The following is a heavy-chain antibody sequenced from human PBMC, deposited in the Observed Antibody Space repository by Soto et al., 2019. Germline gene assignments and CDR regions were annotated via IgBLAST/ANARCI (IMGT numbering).Heavy chain of an antibody. J-gene: IGHJ6*02. Sequence: SETLSLTCAISGDSVSSNSAAWNWIRQSPSRGLEWLGRTNYRSKWYNDYAVSVKSRITINPDTSKNQFSLQLNSVTPEDTAVYYCARDLVGATGGYYYYYGMDVWGQGTTVTVSS. CDR3: ARDLVGATGGYYYYYGMDV. D-gene: IGHD1-26*01. V-gene: IGHV6-1*01. CDR1: GDSVSSNSAA. CDR2: TNYRSKWYN.